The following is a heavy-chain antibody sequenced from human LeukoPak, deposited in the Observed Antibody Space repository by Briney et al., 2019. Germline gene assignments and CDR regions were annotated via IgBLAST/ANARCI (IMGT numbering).Heavy chain of an antibody. CDR1: GFTFSSYA. CDR3: ARVAIFGLFDP. Sequence: GGSLRLSCAASGFTFSSYAMSWVRQAPGKGLEWVSAISGSGGSTYYADSVKGRFTISRDNSKNSLYLQMNSLRAEDTALYYCARVAIFGLFDPWGQGTLVTVSS. CDR2: ISGSGGST. J-gene: IGHJ5*02. V-gene: IGHV3-23*01. D-gene: IGHD3-3*01.